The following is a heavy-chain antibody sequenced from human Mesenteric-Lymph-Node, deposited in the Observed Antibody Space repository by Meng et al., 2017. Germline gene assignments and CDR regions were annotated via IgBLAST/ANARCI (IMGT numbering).Heavy chain of an antibody. V-gene: IGHV1-46*01. Sequence: ASVKVSCKASGYTFTSYYMHWVRQAPGQGLEWMGIINPSGGSTSYAQKFQGRVTITRNTSISTAYMELSSLRSEDTAVYYCARNVIYKQPLYYYGMDVWGQGTTVTVSS. CDR2: INPSGGST. CDR1: GYTFTSYY. D-gene: IGHD2-21*01. J-gene: IGHJ6*02. CDR3: ARNVIYKQPLYYYGMDV.